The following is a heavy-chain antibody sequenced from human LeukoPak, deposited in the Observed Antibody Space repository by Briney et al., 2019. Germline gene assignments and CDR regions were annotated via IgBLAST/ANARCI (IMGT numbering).Heavy chain of an antibody. J-gene: IGHJ6*03. CDR1: GGSISSSSYY. Sequence: SETLSLTCTVSGGSISSSSYYWGWIRQPPGKGLEWIGSIYYSGSTYYNPSLKSRVTISVDTSKNQFSLKLRSVTAPDTALYHCARVDDFWSGYSYMDVWGKGTSVTVS. CDR3: ARVDDFWSGYSYMDV. V-gene: IGHV4-39*07. D-gene: IGHD3-3*01. CDR2: IYYSGST.